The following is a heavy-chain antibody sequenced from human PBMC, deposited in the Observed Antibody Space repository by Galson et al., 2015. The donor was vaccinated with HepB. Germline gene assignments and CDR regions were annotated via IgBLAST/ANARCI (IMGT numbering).Heavy chain of an antibody. V-gene: IGHV3-30-3*01. CDR1: GFTFSNYA. J-gene: IGHJ6*03. CDR3: ARHGSGDYGYYYMDV. D-gene: IGHD1-26*01. CDR2: ISYDGINK. Sequence: SLRLSCAASGFTFSNYAMHWVRQAPGRGLEWVAVISYDGINKYYADSVEGRFTISRDNSKNTLYSKNTLYLQMNSLRAEDTAVYYCARHGSGDYGYYYMDVWGKGTTVTVSS.